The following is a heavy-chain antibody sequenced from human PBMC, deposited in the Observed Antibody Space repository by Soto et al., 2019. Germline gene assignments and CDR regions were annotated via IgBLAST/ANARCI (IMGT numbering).Heavy chain of an antibody. Sequence: EVQLLESGGGSVQPGGSLRLSCAASGFTFSSYAMHWVRRPPGKGLEWVSSISGSGGTAYYADSVKGRFSISRDSLVKTLDLQMHSLRAEDTAVYYCVNVRGHNLNFDYWGQGTLVSVSP. CDR1: GFTFSSYA. CDR3: VNVRGHNLNFDY. CDR2: ISGSGGTA. J-gene: IGHJ4*02. D-gene: IGHD3-10*02. V-gene: IGHV3-23*01.